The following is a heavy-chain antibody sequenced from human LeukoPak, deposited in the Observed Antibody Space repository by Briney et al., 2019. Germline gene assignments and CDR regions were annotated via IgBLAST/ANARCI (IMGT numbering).Heavy chain of an antibody. CDR1: GFTFSSYW. J-gene: IGHJ5*02. CDR2: IKQDGSEK. CDR3: AKDPYNWNQGPFDP. Sequence: GGSLRLSCAASGFTFSSYWMSWVRQAPGKGLEWVANIKQDGSEKYYVDSVKGRFTISRDISQNTLFLQMNSLRPEDTAVYYCAKDPYNWNQGPFDPWGQGTLVIVSS. D-gene: IGHD1-20*01. V-gene: IGHV3-7*01.